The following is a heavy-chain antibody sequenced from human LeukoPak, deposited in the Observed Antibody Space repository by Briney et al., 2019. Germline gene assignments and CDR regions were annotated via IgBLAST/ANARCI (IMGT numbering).Heavy chain of an antibody. V-gene: IGHV1-2*02. CDR2: INPNSGGT. Sequence: ASVTVSCKASGYTFTGYYMHWVRQAPGQGLEWMGWINPNSGGTNYAQKFQGRVTMTRDTSISTAYMELSRLRSDDTAVYYCASPIGDYVWGSYRDWGQGTLVTVSS. D-gene: IGHD3-16*02. J-gene: IGHJ4*02. CDR3: ASPIGDYVWGSYRD. CDR1: GYTFTGYY.